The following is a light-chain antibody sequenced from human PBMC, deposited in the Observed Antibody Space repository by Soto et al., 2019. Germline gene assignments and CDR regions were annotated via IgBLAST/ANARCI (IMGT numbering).Light chain of an antibody. CDR2: LDSDGSH. Sequence: QAVVTQSPSASASLGASVKLTCTLSSGHSNYAIAWHQQQPEKGPRYLMKLDSDGSHSKGDGIPDRFSGSSSGAERYLTISGLQSEDEADYYCQTWGTGFRVFGGGTKLTVL. V-gene: IGLV4-69*01. CDR3: QTWGTGFRV. CDR1: SGHSNYA. J-gene: IGLJ2*01.